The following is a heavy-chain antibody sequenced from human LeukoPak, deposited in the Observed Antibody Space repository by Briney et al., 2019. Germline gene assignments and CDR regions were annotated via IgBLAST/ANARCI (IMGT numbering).Heavy chain of an antibody. CDR3: ARDVEKGYIYFDL. D-gene: IGHD5-24*01. Sequence: ASVKVSCKASGYTFTSHYMHWVRQAPGQGLEWMGIITPSGDTTTYTQKLQGRVTITSDMFTGTVYMELRSLTSEDTAVYYCARDVEKGYIYFDLWGQGTPVVVSS. CDR1: GYTFTSHY. V-gene: IGHV1-46*01. J-gene: IGHJ4*02. CDR2: ITPSGDTT.